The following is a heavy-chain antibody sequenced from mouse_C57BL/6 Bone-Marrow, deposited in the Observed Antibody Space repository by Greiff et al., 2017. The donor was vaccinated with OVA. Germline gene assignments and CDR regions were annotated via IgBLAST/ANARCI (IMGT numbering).Heavy chain of an antibody. J-gene: IGHJ2*01. CDR3: ARGDGSSSYFDY. D-gene: IGHD1-1*01. CDR2: IWWGDAK. Sequence: QVTLKVSGPGILQPSQTLSLTCSFSGFSLRSFGMGVGRIRQPSGKGLEWLAHIWWGDAKYHNPTLKGRLTISKDTSKNQVFLKIASVDTADTATYDCARGDGSSSYFDYWGQGTTLTVSS. CDR1: GFSLRSFGMG. V-gene: IGHV8-8*01.